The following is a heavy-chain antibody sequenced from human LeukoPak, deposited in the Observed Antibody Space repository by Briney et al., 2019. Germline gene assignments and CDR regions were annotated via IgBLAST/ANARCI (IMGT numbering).Heavy chain of an antibody. D-gene: IGHD3-10*01. V-gene: IGHV3-7*01. J-gene: IGHJ4*02. CDR2: IKRDGSEK. Sequence: GGSLRLSCAASGLTFSSYWMSWVRQAPGKGLEWVANIKRDGSEKYYVDSVEGRFTISRDNAKNSLYLQMNSLRAEDTAVYYCARFKVRGVVVDYWGQGTLVTVSS. CDR3: ARFKVRGVVVDY. CDR1: GLTFSSYW.